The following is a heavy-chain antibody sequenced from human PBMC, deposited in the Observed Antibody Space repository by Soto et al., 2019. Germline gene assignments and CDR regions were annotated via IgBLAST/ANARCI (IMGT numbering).Heavy chain of an antibody. CDR2: ISSSSSYT. CDR1: GFTFSDYY. J-gene: IGHJ2*01. D-gene: IGHD2-21*01. V-gene: IGHV3-11*05. CDR3: ARDLIGERKMVLWPWCFDL. Sequence: GGSLRLSCAASGFTFSDYYMSWIRQAPGKGLEWVSYISSSSSYTNYADSVKGRFTISRDNAKNSLYLQMNSLRAEDTAVYYCARDLIGERKMVLWPWCFDLWGRGTLVTVSS.